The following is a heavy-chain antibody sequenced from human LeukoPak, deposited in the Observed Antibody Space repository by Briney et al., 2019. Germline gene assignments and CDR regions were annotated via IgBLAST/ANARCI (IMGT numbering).Heavy chain of an antibody. CDR3: ARHTRPGGVLLWFGELFY. CDR2: IYYSGST. CDR1: GGSISSSSYY. J-gene: IGHJ4*02. D-gene: IGHD3-10*01. Sequence: SETLSLTCTVSGGSISSSSYYWGWIRQPPGKGLEWIGSIYYSGSTYYNPSLKSRVTISVDTSKNQFSLKLSSVTAADTAVYYCARHTRPGGVLLWFGELFYWGQGTLVTVSS. V-gene: IGHV4-39*01.